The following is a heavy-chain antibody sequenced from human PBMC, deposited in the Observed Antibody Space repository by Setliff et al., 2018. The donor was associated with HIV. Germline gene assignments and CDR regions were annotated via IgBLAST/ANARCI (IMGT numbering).Heavy chain of an antibody. V-gene: IGHV3-7*05. CDR1: GFTFSNNW. CDR3: AKHECSGGCYYYMDV. CDR2: IKQDGSVK. J-gene: IGHJ6*03. Sequence: GGSLRLSCAASGFTFSNNWMAWVRLAPGKGLEWVANIKQDGSVKNYVDSVRGRFTISRDNAENSLFLQMTGLRAEDTAVYYCAKHECSGGCYYYMDVWGKGIMVTVSS. D-gene: IGHD2-15*01.